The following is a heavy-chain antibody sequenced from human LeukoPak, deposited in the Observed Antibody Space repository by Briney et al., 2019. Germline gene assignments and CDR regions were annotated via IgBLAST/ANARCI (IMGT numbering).Heavy chain of an antibody. Sequence: PGGSPRLSCAASGFTFSSYGMSWVRQAPGKGLEWVSVISTRSDAKYYADSVKGRFTTSRDNSKNTLYLQMNSLRAEDTAVYYCAKLRLTGTTDFFDYWGQGTLVTVSS. D-gene: IGHD1-7*01. CDR3: AKLRLTGTTDFFDY. CDR1: GFTFSSYG. J-gene: IGHJ4*02. CDR2: ISTRSDAK. V-gene: IGHV3-23*01.